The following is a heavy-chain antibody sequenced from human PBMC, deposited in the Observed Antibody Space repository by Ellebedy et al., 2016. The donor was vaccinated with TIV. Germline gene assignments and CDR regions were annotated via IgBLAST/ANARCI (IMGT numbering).Heavy chain of an antibody. J-gene: IGHJ6*02. D-gene: IGHD2-15*01. CDR1: GFTFSSYS. CDR2: ISSSSSYI. Sequence: GESLKISCAASGFTFSSYSMNWVRQAPGKGLEWVSSISSSSSYIYYADSVKGRFTISRDNAKNSLYLQMNSLRAEDTAVYYCARSDCSGGSCYPRFGGMDVWGQGTTVTVSS. V-gene: IGHV3-21*01. CDR3: ARSDCSGGSCYPRFGGMDV.